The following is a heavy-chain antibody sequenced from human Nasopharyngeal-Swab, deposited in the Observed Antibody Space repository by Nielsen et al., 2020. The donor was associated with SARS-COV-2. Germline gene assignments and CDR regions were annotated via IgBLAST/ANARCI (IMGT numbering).Heavy chain of an antibody. J-gene: IGHJ5*02. CDR2: IFPSGNT. Sequence: SQTLSLTCTVSGGSTSRDIPYWGWIRQPPGKGLEWIGTIFPSGNTYYNPSLKGRITISVDTSKNQFSLELTSVTAADTAVYYCARQCVPVVGPCNWLNPWGQGTLVTVSS. D-gene: IGHD6-19*01. V-gene: IGHV4-39*01. CDR3: ARQCVPVVGPCNWLNP. CDR1: GGSTSRDIPY.